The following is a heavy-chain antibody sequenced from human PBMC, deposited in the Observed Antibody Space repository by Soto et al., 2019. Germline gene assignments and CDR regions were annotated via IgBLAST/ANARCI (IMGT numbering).Heavy chain of an antibody. Sequence: GGSVKVSCKASGYTFTIYYMHWVRQAPGQGLEWMGIINPSGGSTSYAQKFQGRVTMTRDTSTSTVYMELSSLRSEDTAVYYCAREGASAYYYYYGMDVWGQGTTVTVSS. J-gene: IGHJ6*02. CDR1: GYTFTIYY. V-gene: IGHV1-46*01. CDR2: INPSGGST. D-gene: IGHD3-16*01. CDR3: AREGASAYYYYYGMDV.